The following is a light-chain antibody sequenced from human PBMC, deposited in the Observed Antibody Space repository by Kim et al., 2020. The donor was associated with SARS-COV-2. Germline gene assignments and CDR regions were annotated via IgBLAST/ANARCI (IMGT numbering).Light chain of an antibody. CDR1: SSNIGSYDY. CDR3: SSYTSSSTWV. CDR2: DVS. J-gene: IGLJ3*02. V-gene: IGLV2-14*03. Sequence: GQSITISCSGSSSNIGSYDYVSWYQRHPGRAHILIIYDVSKWPAGVSRRFSASKAGNTASLTIGGLQAEEEADYYCSSYTSSSTWVFGGGTQLTVL.